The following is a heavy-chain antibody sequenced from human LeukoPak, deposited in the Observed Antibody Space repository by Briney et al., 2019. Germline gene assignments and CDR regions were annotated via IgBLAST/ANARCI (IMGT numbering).Heavy chain of an antibody. D-gene: IGHD4-23*01. CDR1: GFTFSSYW. CDR3: ARSRWPEDY. CDR2: IKQDGSEK. Sequence: GGSLRLSCAASGFTFSSYWMSWVRQAPGKGLEWVANIKQDGSEKYYVDSVKGRFTISRDNAKNSVTLQMNSLRVEDTAVYYCARSRWPEDYWGQGTLVTVSS. J-gene: IGHJ4*02. V-gene: IGHV3-7*01.